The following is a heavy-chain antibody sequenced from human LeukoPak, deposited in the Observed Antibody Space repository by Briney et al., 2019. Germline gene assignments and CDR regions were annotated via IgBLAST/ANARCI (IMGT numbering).Heavy chain of an antibody. Sequence: PGGSLRLSCAASGFTFSSYAMSWVRQAPGKGLEWGSDISGGGATTFYADSVKGRFTISRDNSKNTLYLQLSSLRAEDTAVYYCAKSTGYSTTGRDFDSWGRGTLVTVSS. CDR2: ISGGGATT. CDR1: GFTFSSYA. CDR3: AKSTGYSTTGRDFDS. V-gene: IGHV3-23*01. J-gene: IGHJ4*02. D-gene: IGHD6-13*01.